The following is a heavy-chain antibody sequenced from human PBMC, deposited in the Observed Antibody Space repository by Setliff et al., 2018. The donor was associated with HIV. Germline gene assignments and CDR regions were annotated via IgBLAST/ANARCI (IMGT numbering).Heavy chain of an antibody. D-gene: IGHD2-21*01. J-gene: IGHJ4*03. CDR2: MSTGGDIK. Sequence: GGSLRLSCAATGLTFSSYVLHWVRQAPGKGLEWVAVMSTGGDIKIYADSVKGRFTISRDNAKKSVYLELNSLRAEDTAVYYCARGQFRLRPDSLDLWGQGTLVTVSS. V-gene: IGHV3-30-3*01. CDR3: ARGQFRLRPDSLDL. CDR1: GLTFSSYV.